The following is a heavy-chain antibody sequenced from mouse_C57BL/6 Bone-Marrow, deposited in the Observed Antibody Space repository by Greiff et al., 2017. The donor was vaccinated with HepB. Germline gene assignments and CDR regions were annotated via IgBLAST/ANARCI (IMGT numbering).Heavy chain of an antibody. CDR3: TVITTVVATDWYFDV. J-gene: IGHJ1*03. D-gene: IGHD1-1*01. Sequence: EVQLQQSGAELVRPGASVQLSCTASGFNIKDDYMHWVKQRPEQGLEWIGWIDPENGDTEYASKFQGKATITADTSSNTAYLQLSSLTAEDTAVYYCTVITTVVATDWYFDVWGTGTTVTVSS. V-gene: IGHV14-4*01. CDR1: GFNIKDDY. CDR2: IDPENGDT.